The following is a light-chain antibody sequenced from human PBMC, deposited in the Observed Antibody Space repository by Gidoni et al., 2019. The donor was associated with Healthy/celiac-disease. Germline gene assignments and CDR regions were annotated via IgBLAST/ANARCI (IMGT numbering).Light chain of an antibody. CDR2: AAS. Sequence: DIQMTQSPSSLSAAVGDRVTITCRASQSISSYLNWYQQKPGKAPKLLIYAASSLQSGVPSRFSGSGSGTDFTLTISSLQPEVFATYSCQQSCSIPNTFGQGTKLEIK. J-gene: IGKJ2*01. V-gene: IGKV1-39*01. CDR1: QSISSY. CDR3: QQSCSIPNT.